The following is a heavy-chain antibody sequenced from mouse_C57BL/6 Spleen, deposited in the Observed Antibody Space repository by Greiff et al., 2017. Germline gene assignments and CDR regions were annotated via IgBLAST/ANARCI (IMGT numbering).Heavy chain of an antibody. V-gene: IGHV1-47*01. CDR2: FHPYNDDT. CDR1: GYTFTTYP. D-gene: IGHD2-5*01. Sequence: VQVVESGAELVKPGASVKMSCKASGYTFTTYPIEWMKQNHGKSLEWIGNFHPYNDDTKYNEKFKGKATLTVEKSSSTVYLELSRLTSDDSAVYYCARRDYSNYYAMDYWGQGTSVTVSS. J-gene: IGHJ4*01. CDR3: ARRDYSNYYAMDY.